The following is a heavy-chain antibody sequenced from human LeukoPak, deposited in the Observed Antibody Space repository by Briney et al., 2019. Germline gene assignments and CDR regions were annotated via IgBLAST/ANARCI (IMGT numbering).Heavy chain of an antibody. V-gene: IGHV6-1*01. CDR3: ARDRGSLRYYFDY. Sequence: SQTLSLTCAISGGSLSSKNASSNWTRQSPSRGLEWLGRTYYRSKWHNDYAISVKSRITINPDTSKNQFSLQLNSVTPEDTAVYYCARDRGSLRYYFDYWGQGTLVTVSS. CDR2: TYYRSKWHN. CDR1: GGSLSSKNAS. D-gene: IGHD1-26*01. J-gene: IGHJ4*02.